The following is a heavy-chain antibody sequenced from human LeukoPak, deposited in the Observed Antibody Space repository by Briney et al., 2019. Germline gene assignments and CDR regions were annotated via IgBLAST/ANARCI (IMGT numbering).Heavy chain of an antibody. J-gene: IGHJ4*02. Sequence: ASVKVSCKASGYTFTGYYMHWVRQAPGQGLEWMGWINPNRGGTNYAQKFQGRVTMTRDTSISTAYMELSRLRSDDTAVYYCARVGAGGVYSGYDFDYWGQGTLVTVSS. D-gene: IGHD5-12*01. V-gene: IGHV1-2*02. CDR3: ARVGAGGVYSGYDFDY. CDR2: INPNRGGT. CDR1: GYTFTGYY.